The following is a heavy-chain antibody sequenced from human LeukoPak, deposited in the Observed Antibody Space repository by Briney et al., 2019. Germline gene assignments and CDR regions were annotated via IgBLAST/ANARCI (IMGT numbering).Heavy chain of an antibody. Sequence: SETLSLTCTVSGGSISSYYWSWIRQPPGKGLEWIGYIYYSGSTNYNPSLKSRVTISVDTSKNQFSLKLSSVTAADTAVYYCARGGDSPTVTTFDYWGQGTLVTVSS. CDR3: ARGGDSPTVTTFDY. J-gene: IGHJ4*02. D-gene: IGHD4-17*01. CDR2: IYYSGST. CDR1: GGSISSYY. V-gene: IGHV4-59*12.